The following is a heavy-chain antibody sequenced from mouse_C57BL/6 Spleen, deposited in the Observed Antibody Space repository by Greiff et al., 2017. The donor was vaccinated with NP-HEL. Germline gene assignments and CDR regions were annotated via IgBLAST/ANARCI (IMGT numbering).Heavy chain of an antibody. CDR2: INPSSGYT. D-gene: IGHD1-1*01. CDR1: GYTFTSYW. V-gene: IGHV1-7*01. Sequence: QVQPQQSGAELAKPGASVKLSCKASGYTFTSYWMHWVKQRPGQGLEWIGYINPSSGYTKYNQKFKDKATLTADKSSSTAYMQLSSLTYEDSAVYYCARGYGSSQYYFDYWGQGTTLTVSS. CDR3: ARGYGSSQYYFDY. J-gene: IGHJ2*01.